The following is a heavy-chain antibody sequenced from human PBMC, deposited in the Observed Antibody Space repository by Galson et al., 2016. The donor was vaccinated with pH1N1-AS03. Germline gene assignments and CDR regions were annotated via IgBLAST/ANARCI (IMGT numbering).Heavy chain of an antibody. D-gene: IGHD2-15*01. J-gene: IGHJ4*02. CDR1: GFTFSEFA. V-gene: IGHV3-73*01. CDR2: VRSKTYSYAT. CDR3: TLISSAVPASNDF. Sequence: SLRLSCAASGFTFSEFAVNWVRQASGKGLEWVGRVRSKTYSYATAYAASVKGRFTISREDSRNTAYLQMNSLKIEDTAVYYCTLISSAVPASNDFWGQGTLVTVSS.